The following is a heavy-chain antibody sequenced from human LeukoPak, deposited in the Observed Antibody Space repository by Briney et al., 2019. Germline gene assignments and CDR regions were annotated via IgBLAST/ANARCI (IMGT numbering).Heavy chain of an antibody. J-gene: IGHJ6*03. CDR3: ARAIYSNYGRYYYYYMDV. V-gene: IGHV4-61*02. CDR2: IYTSGST. Sequence: SETLSLTCTVSGGSISSGSYYWSWIRQPAGKGLEWIGRIYTSGSTNYNPSLKSRVTISVDTSKNQFSLRLSSVTAADTAVYYCARAIYSNYGRYYYYYMDVWGKGTTVTVSS. CDR1: GGSISSGSYY. D-gene: IGHD4-11*01.